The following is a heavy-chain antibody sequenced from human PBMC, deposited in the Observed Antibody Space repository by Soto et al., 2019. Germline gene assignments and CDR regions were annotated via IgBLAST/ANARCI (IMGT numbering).Heavy chain of an antibody. D-gene: IGHD6-13*01. CDR1: GFTFSSYG. Sequence: QVQLEESGGGVVQPGTSLRLSYVASGFTFSSYGMHWVRQAPGKGLEWVAVIPNTENKKYYADSVKGRFTISRDNSQNTLFLQMDSLMSEDTAVYYCARTAGGRVRGALDIWGQGTMVTVS. CDR2: IPNTENKK. J-gene: IGHJ3*02. CDR3: ARTAGGRVRGALDI. V-gene: IGHV3-30-3*01.